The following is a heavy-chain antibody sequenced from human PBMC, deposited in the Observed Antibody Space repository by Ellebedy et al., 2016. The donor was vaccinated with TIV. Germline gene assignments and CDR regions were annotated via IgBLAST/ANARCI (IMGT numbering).Heavy chain of an antibody. V-gene: IGHV1-46*01. J-gene: IGHJ6*03. CDR3: ARAHSSRIAVAGRGGYYYYYMDV. Sequence: ASVKVSXXASGYTFTSYYMHWVRQAPGQGLEWMGIINPSGGSTSYAQKFQGRVTMTRDTSTSTVYMELSSLRSEDTAVYYCARAHSSRIAVAGRGGYYYYYMDVWGKGTTVTVSS. CDR1: GYTFTSYY. D-gene: IGHD6-19*01. CDR2: INPSGGST.